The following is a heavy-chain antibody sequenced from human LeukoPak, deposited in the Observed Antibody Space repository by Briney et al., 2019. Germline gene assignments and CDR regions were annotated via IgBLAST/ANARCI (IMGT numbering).Heavy chain of an antibody. Sequence: SDTLSLTCTVSGVSLSSGSYYWSWLRPPPGTGLEWVRHIFYSGSTNYNPSLKSRVTISVDTSKNQFSLQLSSVTAADTAVYYCARVVYSGYDSSTTYYFDYRGQGTLVTVSS. CDR3: ARVVYSGYDSSTTYYFDY. D-gene: IGHD5-12*01. V-gene: IGHV4-61*01. CDR1: GVSLSSGSYY. J-gene: IGHJ4*02. CDR2: IFYSGST.